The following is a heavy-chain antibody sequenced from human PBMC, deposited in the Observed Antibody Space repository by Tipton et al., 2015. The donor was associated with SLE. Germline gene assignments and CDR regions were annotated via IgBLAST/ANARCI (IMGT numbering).Heavy chain of an antibody. Sequence: SLRLSCAASGFTFDDYAMHWVRQAPGKGLEWVSGINWNSGTIAYADSVKGRFTISRDNAKNSLYLHMNSLRAEDTALYYCARDDSSGWLLDYWGQGTLVTVSS. CDR3: ARDDSSGWLLDY. J-gene: IGHJ4*02. V-gene: IGHV3-9*01. CDR1: GFTFDDYA. CDR2: INWNSGTI. D-gene: IGHD6-19*01.